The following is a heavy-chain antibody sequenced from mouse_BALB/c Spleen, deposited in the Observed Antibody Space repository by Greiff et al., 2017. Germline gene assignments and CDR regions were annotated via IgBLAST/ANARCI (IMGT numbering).Heavy chain of an antibody. Sequence: QVQLKESGPGLVAPSQSLSITCTVSGSTLTSYSVHWVRQPPGHGMEWLGVIWDGGNTNYNSALMSRMSISKDNAKSQVFLKMNSLQTDDTAMYYCASGAMDYWGQGTSVTVAA. J-gene: IGHJ4*01. CDR1: GSTLTSYS. V-gene: IGHV2-9*02. CDR3: ASGAMDY. CDR2: IWDGGNT.